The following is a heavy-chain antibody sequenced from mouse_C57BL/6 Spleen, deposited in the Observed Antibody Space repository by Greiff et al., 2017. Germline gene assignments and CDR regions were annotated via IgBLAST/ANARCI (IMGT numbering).Heavy chain of an antibody. J-gene: IGHJ3*01. D-gene: IGHD2-5*01. CDR2: INPSNGGT. Sequence: VQLQQSGTELVKPGASVKLSCKASGYTFTSYWMHWVKQRPGQGLEWIGNINPSNGGTNYNEKFKSKATLTVDKSASTAYMQLSSLTSEESAVYYCARDYSNYAWFAYWGQGTLVTVSA. CDR1: GYTFTSYW. V-gene: IGHV1-53*01. CDR3: ARDYSNYAWFAY.